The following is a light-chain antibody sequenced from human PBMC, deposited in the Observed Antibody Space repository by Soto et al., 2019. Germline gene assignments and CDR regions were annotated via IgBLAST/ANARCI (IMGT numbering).Light chain of an antibody. CDR1: SSDVGAYNY. V-gene: IGLV2-14*01. CDR2: EVS. CDR3: SSYTSSNTIV. J-gene: IGLJ2*01. Sequence: QSALTQPASVSGSPGQSITISCTGTSSDVGAYNYVSRYQQHPGKAPKLMIFEVSDRPSGVSNRFSGSKSGNTASLTISGLQAEDEADYYCSSYTSSNTIVFGGGTKLTVL.